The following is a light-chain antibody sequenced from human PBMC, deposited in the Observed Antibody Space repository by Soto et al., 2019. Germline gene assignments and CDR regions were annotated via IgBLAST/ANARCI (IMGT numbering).Light chain of an antibody. V-gene: IGLV1-47*01. CDR3: AAWDDNLSGFYV. CDR2: RNS. J-gene: IGLJ1*01. CDR1: ASTIGRNY. Sequence: QSVLTQSPSASGTPGQRVTISCSGSASTIGRNYVYRYQQLPGTAPKLLIYRNSQRPSGVPDRFSGSKSGTSASLAISGLRSEDEADYYCAAWDDNLSGFYVFGDGTKVTVL.